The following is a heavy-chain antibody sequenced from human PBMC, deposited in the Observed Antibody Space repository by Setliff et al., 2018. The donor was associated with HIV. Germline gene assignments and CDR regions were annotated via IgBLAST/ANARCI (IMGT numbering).Heavy chain of an antibody. CDR2: IYTSGST. CDR3: ARAFSGNYYGGVDS. Sequence: SETLSLTCTVSGGSISSRGSYYWSWIRQPAGKGLEWIGHIYTSGSTNYNPSLKSRVTISVDTSKNQFSLKLSSVTAADTAVYYCARAFSGNYYGGVDSWGQGTLVTVSS. CDR1: GGSISSRGSYY. J-gene: IGHJ4*02. V-gene: IGHV4-61*09. D-gene: IGHD1-26*01.